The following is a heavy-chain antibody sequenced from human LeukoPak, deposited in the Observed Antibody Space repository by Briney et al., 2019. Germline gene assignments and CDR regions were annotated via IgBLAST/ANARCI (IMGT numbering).Heavy chain of an antibody. V-gene: IGHV3-30-3*01. D-gene: IGHD5-24*01. J-gene: IGHJ4*02. CDR3: ARSQSGDGYSYDY. Sequence: GRSLRLSCAASGFTFSSYAMHWVRQAPGKGLEWVAVISYDGSNKYYADSVKGRFTISRDNSKNTLYLQMNSLRAEDTAVYYCARSQSGDGYSYDYWGQGTLVTVSS. CDR1: GFTFSSYA. CDR2: ISYDGSNK.